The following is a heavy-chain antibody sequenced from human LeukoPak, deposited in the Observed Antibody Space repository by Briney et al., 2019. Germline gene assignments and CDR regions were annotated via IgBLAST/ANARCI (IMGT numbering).Heavy chain of an antibody. D-gene: IGHD5-18*01. Sequence: SETLSLTCAVYGGSFSGYYWSWIRQPPGEGLEWIGEINHSGSTNYNPSLKSRVTISVDTSKNQFSLKLSSVTAADAAVYYCARAGYSYNTGYYFDYWGQGALVTVSS. CDR2: INHSGST. J-gene: IGHJ4*02. V-gene: IGHV4-34*01. CDR3: ARAGYSYNTGYYFDY. CDR1: GGSFSGYY.